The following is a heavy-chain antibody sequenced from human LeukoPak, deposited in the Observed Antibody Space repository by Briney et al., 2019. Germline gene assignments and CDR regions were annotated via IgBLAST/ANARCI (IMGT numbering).Heavy chain of an antibody. CDR2: IYSGGST. CDR1: GFTVSSNY. D-gene: IGHD1-1*01. J-gene: IGHJ4*02. V-gene: IGHV3-53*01. CDR3: ARGNWNDDERLAY. Sequence: AGGSLRLSCAASGFTVSSNYMSWVRQAPGKGPEWVSVIYSGGSTYYADSVKGRFTISRDNSKNTLYLQMNSLRAEDTAVYYCARGNWNDDERLAYWGQGTLVTVSS.